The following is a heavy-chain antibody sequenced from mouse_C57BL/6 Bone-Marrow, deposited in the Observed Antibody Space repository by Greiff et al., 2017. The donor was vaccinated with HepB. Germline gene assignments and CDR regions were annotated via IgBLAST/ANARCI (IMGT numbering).Heavy chain of an antibody. CDR1: GYTFTSYG. V-gene: IGHV1-81*01. CDR3: ARYLYAMDY. J-gene: IGHJ4*01. D-gene: IGHD5-1*01. Sequence: QVQLKESGAELARPGASVKLSCKASGYTFTSYGISWVKQRTGQGLEWIGEIYPRSGNTYYNEKFKGKATLTADKSSSTAYMELRSLTSEDSAVYVCARYLYAMDYWGQGTSVTVSS. CDR2: IYPRSGNT.